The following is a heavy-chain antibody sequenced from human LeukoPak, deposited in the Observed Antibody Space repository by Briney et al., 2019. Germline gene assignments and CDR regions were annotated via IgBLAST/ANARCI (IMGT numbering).Heavy chain of an antibody. Sequence: PGGSLRLSCAASGFTVSSNYMSWVRQPPGEGLEWIGSIYYTGSTYYNSSLKSRVTISVDTSKNQFSLNLSSVTAADTAVYYCARQPALTHSHFDFWGQGTLVTVSS. J-gene: IGHJ4*02. CDR2: IYYTGST. V-gene: IGHV4-39*01. CDR1: GFTVSSNY. CDR3: ARQPALTHSHFDF.